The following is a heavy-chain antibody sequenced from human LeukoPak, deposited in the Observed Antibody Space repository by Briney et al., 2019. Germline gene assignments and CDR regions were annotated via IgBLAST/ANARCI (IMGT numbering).Heavy chain of an antibody. Sequence: GGSLRLSCAASGFIFSHYAMSWVRQAPGKGLEWVSAIGGDGGSTYSADSVKGRFTISRDDSKNTLYLQMNSLTAEDTAVYYCAKGSAVGRPYYFDSWGQGTLATVSS. CDR1: GFIFSHYA. CDR2: IGGDGGST. D-gene: IGHD6-6*01. J-gene: IGHJ4*02. V-gene: IGHV3-23*01. CDR3: AKGSAVGRPYYFDS.